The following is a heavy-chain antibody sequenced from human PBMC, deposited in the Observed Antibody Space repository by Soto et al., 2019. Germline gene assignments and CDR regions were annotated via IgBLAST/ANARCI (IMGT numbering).Heavy chain of an antibody. Sequence: ASVKVSCKASGYTFTSYGISWVRQAPGQGLEWMGWISAYSGNSNYAQKVQGRVTMTTDTSTSTAYMELRSLRSDDTAVYYGARVSHYDILPGYYNEDYNYGMDVWGQGTTVTASS. CDR3: ARVSHYDILPGYYNEDYNYGMDV. J-gene: IGHJ6*02. V-gene: IGHV1-18*01. D-gene: IGHD3-9*01. CDR1: GYTFTSYG. CDR2: ISAYSGNS.